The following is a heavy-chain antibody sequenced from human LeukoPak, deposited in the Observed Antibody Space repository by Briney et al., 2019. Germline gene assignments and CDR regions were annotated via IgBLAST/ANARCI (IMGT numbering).Heavy chain of an antibody. Sequence: SESLSLTCTVSGGSISSYYWSWIRQPPGKGLEWIGYIYYSGSTNYNPSLKSRVTISVDTSMNQFSLNLSSVTAADTAVYYCARDRYGYFDYWGQGTLVTVSS. D-gene: IGHD3-9*01. CDR1: GGSISSYY. CDR3: ARDRYGYFDY. J-gene: IGHJ4*02. CDR2: IYYSGST. V-gene: IGHV4-59*12.